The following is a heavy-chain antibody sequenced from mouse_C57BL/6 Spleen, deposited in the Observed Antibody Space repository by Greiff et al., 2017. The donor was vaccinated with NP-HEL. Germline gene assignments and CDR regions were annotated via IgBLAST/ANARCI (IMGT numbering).Heavy chain of an antibody. CDR2: IYPSDSET. J-gene: IGHJ4*01. V-gene: IGHV1-61*01. Sequence: VQLQQPGAELVRPGSSVKLSCKASGYTFTSYWMDWVKQRPGQGLEWIGNIYPSDSETHYNQKFKDKATLTVDKSSSTAYMQLSSLTSEDSAVYYCARGAQATNFGAMDYWGQGTSVTVSS. D-gene: IGHD3-2*02. CDR1: GYTFTSYW. CDR3: ARGAQATNFGAMDY.